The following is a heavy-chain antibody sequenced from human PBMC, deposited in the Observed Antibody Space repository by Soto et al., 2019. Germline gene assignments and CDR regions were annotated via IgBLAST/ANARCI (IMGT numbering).Heavy chain of an antibody. D-gene: IGHD3-16*01. CDR3: AKDRGGEFTSSRYFDY. CDR2: ITPGGGTT. J-gene: IGHJ4*02. Sequence: GGALRLSCAASWFGFSRYAMSWVRPAPGEGLEWVSGITPGGGTTNYADSVKGRFTISRDNSNNTLYLETNSLRVEDTAIYYCAKDRGGEFTSSRYFDYWGQGTLVTVSS. CDR1: WFGFSRYA. V-gene: IGHV3-23*01.